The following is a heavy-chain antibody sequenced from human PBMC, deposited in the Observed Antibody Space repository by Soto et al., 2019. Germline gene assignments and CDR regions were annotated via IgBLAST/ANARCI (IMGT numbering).Heavy chain of an antibody. CDR3: ARDRSYYDSSGSYSPPY. CDR1: GFTFSSYA. V-gene: IGHV3-23*01. D-gene: IGHD3-22*01. CDR2: ISGSAATT. Sequence: GGSRRLSCAASGFTFSSYAMNWVRQAPGKGLEWVSAISGSAATTHFADSVKGRFTISRDNSKNTLYLQMNSLRVEDTAVYYCARDRSYYDSSGSYSPPYWGQGTLVTVSS. J-gene: IGHJ4*02.